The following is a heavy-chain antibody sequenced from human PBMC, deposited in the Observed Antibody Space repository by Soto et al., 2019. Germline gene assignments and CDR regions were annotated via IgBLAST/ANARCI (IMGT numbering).Heavy chain of an antibody. J-gene: IGHJ6*02. D-gene: IGHD2-2*01. CDR1: GGSISSRNYH. Sequence: PSDTLSLTCSVTGGSISSRNYHWGWLRQHPGKGLEWIGSIYYSGNTYYNPSLKSRVTMSVDTSKNQFSLKLSSVTAADTAVYYCARLGGYCSTTGCYGYYAMDVWGQGTTVT. CDR3: ARLGGYCSTTGCYGYYAMDV. CDR2: IYYSGNT. V-gene: IGHV4-39*01.